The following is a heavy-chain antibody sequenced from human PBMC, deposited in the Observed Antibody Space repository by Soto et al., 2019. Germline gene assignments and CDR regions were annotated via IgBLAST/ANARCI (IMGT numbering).Heavy chain of an antibody. V-gene: IGHV1-2*02. D-gene: IGHD3-22*01. CDR2: INPKSGGT. CDR3: AKTYDGSGQPSHWFDP. CDR1: GYTLTGYY. Sequence: ASVKVSCKASGYTLTGYYIHWVRQAHGHGLEWMGWINPKSGGTNYAQRFQGRVTMTRDTSISTAYRDLSRLTSDDTDTYYCAKTYDGSGQPSHWFDPWGQGTPVTVSS. J-gene: IGHJ5*02.